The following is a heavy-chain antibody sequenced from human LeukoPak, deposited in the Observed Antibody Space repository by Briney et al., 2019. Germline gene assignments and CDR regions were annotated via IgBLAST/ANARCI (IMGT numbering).Heavy chain of an antibody. CDR3: ARGFVVPAAIGWFDL. V-gene: IGHV4-34*01. J-gene: IGHJ5*02. CDR1: GGSFIGYY. CDR2: INHSGRT. Sequence: PSDTLSLTCALSGGSFIGYYWGWIRPPPREGLELIGEINHSGRTNNNPSLKSRVTISVDTSKNQSSLKPSPVTAADTAVYYCARGFVVPAAIGWFDLWGQGTLVTVSS. D-gene: IGHD2-2*02.